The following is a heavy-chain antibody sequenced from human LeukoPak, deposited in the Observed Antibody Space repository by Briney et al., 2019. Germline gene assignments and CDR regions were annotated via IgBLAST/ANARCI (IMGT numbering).Heavy chain of an antibody. CDR2: ITYSGST. Sequence: SETLSLTCAVYGGSFSGYYWSWIRQPPGKGLEWIGEITYSGSTNYNPSLKSRVTMSVDTSRNQFSLKLSSVTAADTAVYYCERDYDVLTAYPPTHLFDPWGQGTLVTVSS. J-gene: IGHJ5*02. V-gene: IGHV4-34*01. D-gene: IGHD3-9*01. CDR3: ERDYDVLTAYPPTHLFDP. CDR1: GGSFSGYY.